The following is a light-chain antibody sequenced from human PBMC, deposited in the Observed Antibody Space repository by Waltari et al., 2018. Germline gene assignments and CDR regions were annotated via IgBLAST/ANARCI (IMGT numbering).Light chain of an antibody. J-gene: IGKJ1*01. CDR1: QSISSW. Sequence: DIQMTQSPSSLSASVGDRVTITCRASQSISSWLAWYQQKPGKAPKLLIYDASSLEIGGPSRFSGSGSGTEFTLTISSLQPDDFATFYCQHYNSYPWTFGQGTKVEIK. CDR3: QHYNSYPWT. CDR2: DAS. V-gene: IGKV1-5*01.